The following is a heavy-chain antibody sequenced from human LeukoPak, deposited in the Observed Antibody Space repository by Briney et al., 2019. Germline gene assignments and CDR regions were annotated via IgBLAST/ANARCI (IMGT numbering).Heavy chain of an antibody. CDR1: GFTFSSYS. CDR3: ARFRSTSWRDAFDI. J-gene: IGHJ3*02. D-gene: IGHD2-2*01. Sequence: GGSLRLSCAASGFTFSSYSMNWVRQAPGKGLEWVSYISSSSSTIYYADSVKGRFTISRDNAKNSLYLQMNSLRAEDTAVYYCARFRSTSWRDAFDIWGQGTMVTVSS. V-gene: IGHV3-48*04. CDR2: ISSSSSTI.